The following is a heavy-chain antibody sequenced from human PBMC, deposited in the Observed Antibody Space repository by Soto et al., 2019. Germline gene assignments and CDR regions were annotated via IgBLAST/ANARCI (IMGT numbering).Heavy chain of an antibody. CDR3: ARSERCPISLYGTSGWFDP. J-gene: IGHJ5*02. D-gene: IGHD1-1*01. Sequence: ASVKVSCKASGYTFTGYYMHWVRQAPGQGLEWMGWINPNSGGTNYAQKFQGWVTMTRDTSISTAYMELSRLRSDDTAVYYCARSERCPISLYGTSGWFDPSGQGTLVTVSS. V-gene: IGHV1-2*04. CDR1: GYTFTGYY. CDR2: INPNSGGT.